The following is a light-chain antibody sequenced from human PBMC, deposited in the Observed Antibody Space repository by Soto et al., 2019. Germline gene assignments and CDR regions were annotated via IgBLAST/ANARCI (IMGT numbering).Light chain of an antibody. CDR1: QSVSSN. V-gene: IGKV3-15*01. J-gene: IGKJ1*01. CDR2: GAS. CDR3: QQYNNWPPRRT. Sequence: EIVMTQSPATLSVSPGERATLSCRASQSVSSNLAWYQQKPDQAPRLLIYGASTRATGIPARFSGSGSGTEFTLTISSLQPEDFAVYYCQQYNNWPPRRTFGQGTKVEIK.